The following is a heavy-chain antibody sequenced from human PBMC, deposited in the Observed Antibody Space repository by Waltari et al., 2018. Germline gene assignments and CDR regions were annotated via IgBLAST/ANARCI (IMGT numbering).Heavy chain of an antibody. CDR2: AKNREGAT. CDR1: GFTFSSSA. D-gene: IGHD5-12*01. J-gene: IGHJ4*02. CDR3: AKVEWGGYSGYVGDC. Sequence: EVQLLESGGALVQPGGSVRLSCAASGFTFSSSAISWVRQAPGKGLGWVSTLAKNREGATFYADSVRGRFTISRDNSKNTLYLQMNSLRIEDTAVYYCAKVEWGGYSGYVGDCWGQGTLVTVSS. V-gene: IGHV3-23*01.